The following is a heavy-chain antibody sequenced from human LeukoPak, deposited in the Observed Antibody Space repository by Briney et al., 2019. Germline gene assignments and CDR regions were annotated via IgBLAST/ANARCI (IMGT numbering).Heavy chain of an antibody. CDR3: TTNYYDTSGYHSFDY. V-gene: IGHV3-15*07. CDR1: GFTFSNAW. D-gene: IGHD3-22*01. CDR2: IKSKTDGGTT. Sequence: NPGGSLRLSCGASGFTFSNAWMNWDRQAPGKGLEWVGRIKSKTDGGTTDYATPVKGRFTLSRDDSKDTLYLQMSSLKTEDTAVYYCTTNYYDTSGYHSFDYWGQGTLVTVSS. J-gene: IGHJ4*02.